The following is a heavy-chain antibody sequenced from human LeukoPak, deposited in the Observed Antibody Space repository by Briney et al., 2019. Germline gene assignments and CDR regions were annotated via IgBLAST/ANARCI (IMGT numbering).Heavy chain of an antibody. CDR3: ASLMAFESSSFGY. V-gene: IGHV5-51*01. Sequence: SGESLKISCKGSGYSFTSYWIGWVRQMPGKGLEWMGIIYPGDSDTRYSPSFQGQVTISADKSISTAYLQWSSLKASDTAMYYCASLMAFESSSFGYWGQGTLVTVSS. D-gene: IGHD6-13*01. J-gene: IGHJ4*02. CDR1: GYSFTSYW. CDR2: IYPGDSDT.